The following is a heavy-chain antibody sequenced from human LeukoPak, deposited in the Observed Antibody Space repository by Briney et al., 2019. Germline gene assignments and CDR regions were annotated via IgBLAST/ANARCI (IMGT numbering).Heavy chain of an antibody. Sequence: GGSLRLSCAASGFTFSSYSMNWVRQAPGKGLEWVSSISSSNYIYYADSVKGRFTISRDNAKNSLYLQMNSLRAEDTAVYYCAKRRYDSSGHFDSWGQGTLVTVSS. D-gene: IGHD3-22*01. CDR2: ISSSNYI. CDR1: GFTFSSYS. V-gene: IGHV3-21*01. CDR3: AKRRYDSSGHFDS. J-gene: IGHJ4*02.